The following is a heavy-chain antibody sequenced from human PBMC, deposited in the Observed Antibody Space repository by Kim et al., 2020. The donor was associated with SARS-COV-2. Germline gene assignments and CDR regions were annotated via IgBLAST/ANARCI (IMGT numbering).Heavy chain of an antibody. Sequence: KGRFTISRDNAKNSLYLQMNSLRAEDTALYYCAKVAYYYDSSGYYGYFDYWGQGTLVTVSS. J-gene: IGHJ4*02. V-gene: IGHV3-9*01. CDR3: AKVAYYYDSSGYYGYFDY. D-gene: IGHD3-22*01.